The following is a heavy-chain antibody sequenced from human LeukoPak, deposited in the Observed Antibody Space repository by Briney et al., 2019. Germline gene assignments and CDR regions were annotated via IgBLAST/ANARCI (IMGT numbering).Heavy chain of an antibody. D-gene: IGHD3-3*01. CDR2: ISTSGSST. J-gene: IGHJ5*02. Sequence: GGSLRLSCAASGFSFSNYGMSWVRQAPGKGLEWVSSISTSGSSTYYVDSVKGRFTISRDNSKNTLYLQMNSLRGEDTAVYYCAKLSPTTLYDSRGWFDPWGQGTLVTVSS. V-gene: IGHV3-23*01. CDR1: GFSFSNYG. CDR3: AKLSPTTLYDSRGWFDP.